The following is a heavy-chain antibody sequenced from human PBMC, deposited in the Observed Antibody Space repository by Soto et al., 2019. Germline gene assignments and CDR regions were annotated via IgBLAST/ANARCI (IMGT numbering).Heavy chain of an antibody. CDR1: GFMFDDFS. J-gene: IGHJ5*02. CDR2: IGRDGINT. CDR3: VNERDDASWTAVDP. Sequence: EVRLVESGGVVVQPGGSLRLSCAASGFMFDDFSMHWVRQAPGKGLEWVALIGRDGINTYYAESVRGRFIVSRDNSKNSLYLQTNSLRSEDSALYYYVNERDDASWTAVDPWGQGTLVTVSS. D-gene: IGHD2-2*01. V-gene: IGHV3-43*01.